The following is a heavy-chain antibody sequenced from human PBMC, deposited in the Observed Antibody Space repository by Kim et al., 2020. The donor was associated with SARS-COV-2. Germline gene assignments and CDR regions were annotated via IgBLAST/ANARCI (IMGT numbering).Heavy chain of an antibody. CDR3: ARDLGYSYGVGGLDY. J-gene: IGHJ4*02. V-gene: IGHV3-33*01. CDR1: GFTFSSYG. D-gene: IGHD5-18*01. Sequence: GGSLRLSCAASGFTFSSYGMHWVRQAPGKGLEWVAVIWYDGSNKYYADSVKGRFTISRDNSKNTLYLQMNSLRAEDTAVYYCARDLGYSYGVGGLDYWGQGTLVTVSS. CDR2: IWYDGSNK.